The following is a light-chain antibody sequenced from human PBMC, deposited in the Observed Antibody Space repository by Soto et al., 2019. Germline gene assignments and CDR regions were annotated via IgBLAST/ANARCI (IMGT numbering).Light chain of an antibody. J-gene: IGKJ2*01. CDR3: QHNDTFPYT. CDR1: QAIANR. V-gene: IGKV1D-12*01. CDR2: AAS. Sequence: DIQMTQSPSSVSVSVGDRVTLTCRASQAIANRLAWYQQKPGKAPKLLIYAASSLQSGLPTRFSGSGSGTDSTLTISRLHSEYVANYYCQHNDTFPYTFGQGTKLEIK.